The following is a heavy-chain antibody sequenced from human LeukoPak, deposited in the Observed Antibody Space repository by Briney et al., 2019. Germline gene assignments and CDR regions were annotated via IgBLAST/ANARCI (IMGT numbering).Heavy chain of an antibody. CDR3: ARGGVRIAVAPFDY. V-gene: IGHV3-30*04. CDR1: GFTFSSYA. D-gene: IGHD6-13*01. Sequence: GGSLRLSCAASGFTFSSYAMHWVRQAPGKGLEWVAVISYDGSNKYYADSVKGRFTISRDNSKNTLYLQMNSLRAEDTAVYYCARGGVRIAVAPFDYWGQGTLVTVSS. J-gene: IGHJ4*02. CDR2: ISYDGSNK.